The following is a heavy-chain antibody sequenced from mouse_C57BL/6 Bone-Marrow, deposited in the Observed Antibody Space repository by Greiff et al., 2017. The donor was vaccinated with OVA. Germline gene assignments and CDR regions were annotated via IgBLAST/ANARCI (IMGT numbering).Heavy chain of an antibody. J-gene: IGHJ1*03. CDR1: GYTFTSYG. Sequence: VKLQQSGAELARPGASVKLSCKASGYTFTSYGISWVKQRTGQGLEWIGDIYPRSGNTYYNEKFKGKATLPADKSSSTAYIALRSLTSEDSAVYFCASYSYGWYCDVWGTGTTVTVSS. CDR3: ASYSYGWYCDV. D-gene: IGHD2-12*01. CDR2: IYPRSGNT. V-gene: IGHV1-81*01.